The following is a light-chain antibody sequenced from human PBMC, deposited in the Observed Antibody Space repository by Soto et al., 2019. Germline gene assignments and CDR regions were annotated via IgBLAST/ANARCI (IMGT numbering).Light chain of an antibody. CDR2: DVS. V-gene: IGLV2-14*01. J-gene: IGLJ2*01. CDR3: SSYTSSSTGV. CDR1: SSDVGGYNY. Sequence: ALTQPASVSGSPGQSITISCTGTSSDVGGYNYVSWYQQHPGKAPKLMIYDVSNRPSGVSNRFSGSKSGNTASLTISGLQAEDEADYYCSSYTSSSTGVFGGGTQLTVL.